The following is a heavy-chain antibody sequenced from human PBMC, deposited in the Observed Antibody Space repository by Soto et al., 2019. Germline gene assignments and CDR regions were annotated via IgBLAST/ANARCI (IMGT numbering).Heavy chain of an antibody. Sequence: QVQLVQSGAEVKKPGASVKVSCKASGYTFSRYYIHWVRQAAGQGHEWMGVINPSGGSTTHAQNFQGRVTMTRDTSTTTVFMELSSLTPDDTAVYYCARRVGAGVLDYWGQGTLVTVS. J-gene: IGHJ4*02. CDR1: GYTFSRYY. V-gene: IGHV1-46*01. CDR2: INPSGGST. CDR3: ARRVGAGVLDY. D-gene: IGHD1-26*01.